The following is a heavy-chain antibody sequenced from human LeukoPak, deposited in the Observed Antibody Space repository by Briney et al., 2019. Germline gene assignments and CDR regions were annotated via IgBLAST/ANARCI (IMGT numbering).Heavy chain of an antibody. Sequence: GGSLRLSCAASGFTFSSYAMSWVRHAPGKGLEWVSAFSGSGGRTYYADSVKGRFTISRDNSKSTLYLQMNSLRAEDTAVYYCAKGHTTTFGVVIRNYYYMDVWGKGTTVTISS. CDR2: FSGSGGRT. J-gene: IGHJ6*03. V-gene: IGHV3-23*01. CDR1: GFTFSSYA. D-gene: IGHD3-3*01. CDR3: AKGHTTTFGVVIRNYYYMDV.